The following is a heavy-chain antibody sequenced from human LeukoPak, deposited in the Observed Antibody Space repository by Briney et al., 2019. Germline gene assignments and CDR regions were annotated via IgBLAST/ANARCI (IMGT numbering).Heavy chain of an antibody. CDR1: GGSISSYY. CDR2: IYYSGST. V-gene: IGHV4-59*12. Sequence: SETLSLTCTVSGGSISSYYWSWIRQPPGKGLEWIGYIYYSGSTYYNPSLKSRVTISVDTSKNQFSLKLSSVTAADTAMYYCARGTLYRGWSYYLDFWGQGSQVTVSS. J-gene: IGHJ4*02. CDR3: ARGTLYRGWSYYLDF. D-gene: IGHD6-19*01.